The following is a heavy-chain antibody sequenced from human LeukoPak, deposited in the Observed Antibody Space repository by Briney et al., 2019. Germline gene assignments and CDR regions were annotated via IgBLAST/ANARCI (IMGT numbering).Heavy chain of an antibody. Sequence: PGGSLRLSCAASGFTFSSYEMNWVRQAPGKGLEWVSYISSSGSTIYYADSVNGRFTISSDNAKNSLYLQMNSRRAEDTAVYYLAELGITMIGGVWGKGTTVTISS. CDR1: GFTFSSYE. CDR2: ISSSGSTI. V-gene: IGHV3-48*03. CDR3: AELGITMIGGV. D-gene: IGHD3-10*02. J-gene: IGHJ6*04.